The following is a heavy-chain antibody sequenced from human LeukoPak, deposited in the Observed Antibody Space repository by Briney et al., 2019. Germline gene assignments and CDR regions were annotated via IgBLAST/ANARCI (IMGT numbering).Heavy chain of an antibody. CDR2: IKQDGSEK. V-gene: IGHV3-7*04. CDR3: ARDPQTNSWPEYFLH. J-gene: IGHJ1*01. D-gene: IGHD6-13*01. CDR1: GFTFSNYF. Sequence: GGSLRLSCATSGFTFSNYFMNWVRQAPGKGLEWVANIKQDGSEKYYVDPVKGRFTISRDNAKNSLFLQMIGLRADATAVYYCARDPQTNSWPEYFLHWGQGTLVTVSS.